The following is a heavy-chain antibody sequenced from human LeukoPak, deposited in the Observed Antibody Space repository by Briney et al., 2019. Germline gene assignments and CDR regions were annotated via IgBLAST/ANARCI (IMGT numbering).Heavy chain of an antibody. J-gene: IGHJ4*02. CDR2: INHSGST. D-gene: IGHD3-10*01. CDR1: GGSFSGYY. V-gene: IGHV4-34*01. CDR3: ARDTFMVRGVMSY. Sequence: PSETLSLTCAVYGGSFSGYYWSWIRQPPGKGLEWIGEINHSGSTNYNPSLKSRVTISVDTSKNQFSLKLSSVTAADTAVYYCARDTFMVRGVMSYWGQGTLVTVSS.